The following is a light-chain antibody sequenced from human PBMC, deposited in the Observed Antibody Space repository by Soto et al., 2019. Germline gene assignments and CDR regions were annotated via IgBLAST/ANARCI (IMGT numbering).Light chain of an antibody. CDR3: LQYDDWPPWT. Sequence: VVLTQSPGTLSLSPGERATLSCRASQSVGISYIAWYQHKPGQAPRLLIYGASSRAAGIPDRFSGSGSETDFTLTISGLQSEDAAFYYCLQYDDWPPWTFGQGTKVDIK. CDR1: QSVGISY. V-gene: IGKV3-20*01. J-gene: IGKJ1*01. CDR2: GAS.